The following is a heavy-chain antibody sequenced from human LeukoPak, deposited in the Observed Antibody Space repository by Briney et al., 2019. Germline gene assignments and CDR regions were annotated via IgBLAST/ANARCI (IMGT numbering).Heavy chain of an antibody. D-gene: IGHD4-11*01. Sequence: SETLSLTCTVSGGSISSYYWSWIRQPAGKGLEWIGRIYTSGSTNYNPSLESRVTMSVDTSKNQFSLKLSSVTAADTAAYYCARDYMTTEYYYYMDVWGKGTTVTVSS. V-gene: IGHV4-4*07. CDR3: ARDYMTTEYYYYMDV. CDR1: GGSISSYY. J-gene: IGHJ6*03. CDR2: IYTSGST.